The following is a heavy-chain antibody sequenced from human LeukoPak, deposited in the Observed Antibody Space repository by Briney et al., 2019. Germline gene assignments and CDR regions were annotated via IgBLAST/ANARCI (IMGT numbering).Heavy chain of an antibody. V-gene: IGHV1-69*06. CDR1: GGTFSSYA. CDR2: IIPIFGTA. CDR3: ATATTVTTTEYFQH. D-gene: IGHD4-17*01. Sequence: SVKVSCKASGGTFSSYAISWVRQAPGQGLEWMGGIIPIFGTANYAQKFQGRVTMTEDTSTDTAYMELSSLRSEDTAVYYCATATTVTTTEYFQHWGQGTLVTVSS. J-gene: IGHJ1*01.